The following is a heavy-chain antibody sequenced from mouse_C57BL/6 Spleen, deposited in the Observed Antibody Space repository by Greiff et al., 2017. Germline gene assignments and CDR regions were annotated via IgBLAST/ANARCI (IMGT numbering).Heavy chain of an antibody. D-gene: IGHD1-1*01. V-gene: IGHV1-26*01. J-gene: IGHJ2*01. CDR3: ASTVVATSDY. CDR2: INPNNGGT. CDR1: GYTFTDYY. Sequence: VQLQQSGPELVKPGASVKISCKASGYTFTDYYMNWVKQSHGKSLEWIGDINPNNGGTSYNQKFKGKATLTVDKSSSTAYMELRSLTSEDSAVYYCASTVVATSDYWGQGTTLTVSS.